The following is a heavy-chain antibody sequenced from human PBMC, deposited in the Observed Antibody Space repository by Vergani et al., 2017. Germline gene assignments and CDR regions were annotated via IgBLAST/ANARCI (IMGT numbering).Heavy chain of an antibody. CDR1: GGSFTSYH. CDR3: ARVKTETNGHLYYYYYMDV. J-gene: IGHJ6*03. D-gene: IGHD2-8*01. CDR2: IDHTGRP. Sequence: QVQLQQWGGGLLKPSETLSLTCVVNGGSFTSYHWTWIRQSPGEGLEWVGDIDHTGRPDYNPSLKSRLTMSVAKSRNQFSLTLNSVTATDTAIYFCARVKTETNGHLYYYYYMDVWGQGTAVTVS. V-gene: IGHV4-34*01.